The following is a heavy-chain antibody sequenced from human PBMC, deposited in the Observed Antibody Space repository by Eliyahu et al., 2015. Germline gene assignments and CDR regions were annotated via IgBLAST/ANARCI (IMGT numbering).Heavy chain of an antibody. CDR3: ARDSSGWYGAIDY. J-gene: IGHJ4*02. CDR2: IYYSGST. CDR1: GXSVNTYY. D-gene: IGHD6-19*01. V-gene: IGHV4-59*02. Sequence: QVQLQESGPGLVKPSETLSLTCTVSGXSVNTYYWSWIRQPPGKGLEWIGYIYYSGSTNYNPSLKSRATISVDTSKNQFSLKLNSVTAADTAVYYCARDSSGWYGAIDYWGQGTLVTVSS.